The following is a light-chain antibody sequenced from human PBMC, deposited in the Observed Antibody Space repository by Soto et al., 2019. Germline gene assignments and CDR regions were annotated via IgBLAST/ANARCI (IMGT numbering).Light chain of an antibody. CDR2: GAS. Sequence: DIQMTQSPSTLSASVGDRVTITCRASQSISSWLAWYQQRPREAPKLLIYGASSLESGVPSRFSCSGSGTEFTLTISSLQPTDFATYYCQQYATSSPTFGQGTKLEI. J-gene: IGKJ2*01. CDR1: QSISSW. CDR3: QQYATSSPT. V-gene: IGKV1-5*01.